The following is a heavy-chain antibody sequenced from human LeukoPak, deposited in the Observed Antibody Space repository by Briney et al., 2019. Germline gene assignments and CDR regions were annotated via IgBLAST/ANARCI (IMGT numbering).Heavy chain of an antibody. CDR3: ARGRDGYIFDY. Sequence: SETLSLTCAVSGGSISSSNWWSWVRQPPGKGLEWIGEIYHSGSTNYNPSLKSRVTISVDTSKNQFSLKLSSVTAADTAVYYCARGRDGYIFDYWGQGTLVTVSS. J-gene: IGHJ4*02. V-gene: IGHV4-4*02. CDR2: IYHSGST. D-gene: IGHD5-24*01. CDR1: GGSISSSNW.